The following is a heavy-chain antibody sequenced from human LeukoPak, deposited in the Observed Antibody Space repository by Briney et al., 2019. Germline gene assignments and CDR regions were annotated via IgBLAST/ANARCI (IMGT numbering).Heavy chain of an antibody. V-gene: IGHV3-23*01. Sequence: AGGSRRPSCEAPGFTYSTYAMTGVRQAPGKGLEWVSRVSGSGGSTYYADSVKGRFTISRDNSKNTLYLQMNSLRAEDTAVYYCAKGGLGCSSTSCFDYWGQGTLVTVSS. CDR2: VSGSGGST. CDR3: AKGGLGCSSTSCFDY. J-gene: IGHJ4*02. CDR1: GFTYSTYA. D-gene: IGHD2-2*01.